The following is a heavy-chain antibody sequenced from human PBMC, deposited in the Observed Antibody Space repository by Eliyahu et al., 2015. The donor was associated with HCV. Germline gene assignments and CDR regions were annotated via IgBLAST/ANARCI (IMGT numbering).Heavy chain of an antibody. CDR3: AKQGSSSWYASSSDENWFDP. CDR2: ISGSGGST. V-gene: IGHV3-23*01. D-gene: IGHD6-13*01. J-gene: IGHJ5*02. Sequence: EVQLLESGGGLVQPGGSLRLSCAASGFTFSSYXMSWVRQAPGKGLEWVSAISGSGGSTYYADSVKGRFTISRDNSKNTLYLQMNSLRAEDTAVYYCAKQGSSSWYASSSDENWFDPWGQGTLVTVSS. CDR1: GFTFSSYX.